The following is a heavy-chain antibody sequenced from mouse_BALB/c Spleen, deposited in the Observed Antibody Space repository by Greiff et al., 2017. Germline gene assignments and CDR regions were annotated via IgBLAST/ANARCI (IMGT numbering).Heavy chain of an antibody. D-gene: IGHD1-2*01. V-gene: IGHV5-6-3*01. J-gene: IGHJ1*01. CDR2: INSNGGST. CDR3: ARDELLRLWYFDV. CDR1: GFTFSSYG. Sequence: VQLKQSGGGLVQPGGSLKLSCAASGFTFSSYGMSWVRQTPDKRLELVATINSNGGSTYYPDSVKGRFTISRDNAKNTLYLQMSSLKSEDTAMYYCARDELLRLWYFDVWGAGTTVTVSS.